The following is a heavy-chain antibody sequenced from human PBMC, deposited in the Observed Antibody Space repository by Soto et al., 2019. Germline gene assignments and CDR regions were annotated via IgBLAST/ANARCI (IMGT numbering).Heavy chain of an antibody. CDR3: ARGPGHYSSRRGGIDY. CDR1: GGSISSGGYY. Sequence: QVQLQESGPGLVKPSQTLSLTCTVSGGSISSGGYYWSWIRQHPGKGLEWIGYIYYSGSTYYNPSLKRRVTIAVDTSKNQFSLKLSSVTAADTAVYYCARGPGHYSSRRGGIDYWGQGTLVTVSS. CDR2: IYYSGST. V-gene: IGHV4-31*03. D-gene: IGHD6-13*01. J-gene: IGHJ4*02.